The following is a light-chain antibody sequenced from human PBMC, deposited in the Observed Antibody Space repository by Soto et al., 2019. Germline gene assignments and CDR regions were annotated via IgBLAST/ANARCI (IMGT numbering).Light chain of an antibody. CDR1: QSVSSN. J-gene: IGKJ2*01. V-gene: IGKV3-15*01. CDR2: GAS. CDR3: HQYNNCPPYT. Sequence: EIVMTQSPATLSVSPGERATLSCRASQSVSSNLAWYQQKPGQAPRLLIYGASTRATGIPARFSGSGSGTEFTLTISSLQYADFAVYYCHQYNNCPPYTFGQGTKLEIK.